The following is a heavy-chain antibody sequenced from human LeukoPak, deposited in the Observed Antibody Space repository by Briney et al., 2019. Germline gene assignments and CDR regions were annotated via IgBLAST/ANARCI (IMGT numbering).Heavy chain of an antibody. J-gene: IGHJ6*02. CDR2: INHSGST. V-gene: IGHV4-34*01. CDR3: ARVLGNSLLVQLRGMDV. CDR1: GGSFSGYY. D-gene: IGHD4-23*01. Sequence: PSETLSLTCAVYGGSFSGYYWSWIRQPPGKGLEWIGEINHSGSTNYNPSLKSRVTISVDTSKNQFSLNLGSVTAADTAVYYCARVLGNSLLVQLRGMDVWGQGTTVTVSS.